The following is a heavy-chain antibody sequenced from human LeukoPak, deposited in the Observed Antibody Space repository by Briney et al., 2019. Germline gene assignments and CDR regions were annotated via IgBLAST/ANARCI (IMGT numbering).Heavy chain of an antibody. J-gene: IGHJ4*02. Sequence: GGSLRLSCAASGFTFSDYWMSWVRQAPGKGLEWVANIKQDGSERYYVNSLRGRLTISRDNAENSLYLQMNNLRAEDTAVYYCARDGVITFAGVIVCDYWGQGTLVTVSS. CDR1: GFTFSDYW. V-gene: IGHV3-7*01. CDR2: IKQDGSER. D-gene: IGHD3-16*02. CDR3: ARDGVITFAGVIVCDY.